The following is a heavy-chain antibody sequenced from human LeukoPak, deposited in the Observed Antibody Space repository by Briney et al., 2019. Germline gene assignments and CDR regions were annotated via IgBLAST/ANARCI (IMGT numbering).Heavy chain of an antibody. V-gene: IGHV1-18*01. CDR1: GYTFTSYG. Sequence: ASVRVSCKASGYTFTSYGISWVRQAPGQGLEWMGWISAYNGNTNYAQKLQGRVTMTTDTSTSTAYMELRSLRSDDTAVYYCARDGQDYGDYLFDYWGQGTLVTVSS. CDR2: ISAYNGNT. CDR3: ARDGQDYGDYLFDY. J-gene: IGHJ4*02. D-gene: IGHD4-17*01.